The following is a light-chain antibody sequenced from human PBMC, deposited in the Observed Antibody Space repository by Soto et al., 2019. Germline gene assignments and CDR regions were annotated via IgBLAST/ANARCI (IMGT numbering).Light chain of an antibody. CDR1: QGISSY. CDR3: QQLNSYPFT. J-gene: IGKJ3*01. CDR2: AAS. Sequence: DIQLTQSPSFLSASVGDRVTITCRASQGISSYLAWYQQKPGKAPELLIYAASTLQSGVPSRFSGSGSRTEFTLTIISLQPEDFATYYCQQLNSYPFTFCAWPKVDIK. V-gene: IGKV1-9*01.